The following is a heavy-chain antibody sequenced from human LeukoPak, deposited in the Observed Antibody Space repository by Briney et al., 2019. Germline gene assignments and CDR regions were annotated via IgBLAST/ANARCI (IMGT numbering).Heavy chain of an antibody. CDR2: IYSGDSGVST. V-gene: IGHV3-53*04. D-gene: IGHD6-13*01. CDR3: ATIDDHAAAGAFDI. J-gene: IGHJ3*02. CDR1: GFSVSNTY. Sequence: PGGSLRLSCAASGFSVSNTYMSWVRQAPGKGLEWVSVIYSGDSGVSTYYADSVKGRFTISRHNSKNTLYLQMSSLRAEDTAVYYCATIDDHAAAGAFDIWGQGTMVTVSS.